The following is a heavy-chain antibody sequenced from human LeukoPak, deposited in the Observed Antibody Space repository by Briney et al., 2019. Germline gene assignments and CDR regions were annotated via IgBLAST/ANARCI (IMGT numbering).Heavy chain of an antibody. V-gene: IGHV3-33*01. CDR3: ARDQAAAGNYFDY. CDR1: GFTFSSYG. Sequence: PGGSLRLSCAASGFTFSSYGMHWVRQAPGKGLERVAVIWYDGSNKYYADSVKGRFTISRDNSKNTLYLQMNSLRAEDTAVYYCARDQAAAGNYFDYWGQGTLVTDSS. D-gene: IGHD6-13*01. CDR2: IWYDGSNK. J-gene: IGHJ4*02.